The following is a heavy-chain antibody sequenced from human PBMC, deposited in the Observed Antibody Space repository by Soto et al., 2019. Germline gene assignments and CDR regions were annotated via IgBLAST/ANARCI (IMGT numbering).Heavy chain of an antibody. CDR1: GFTFTSSA. CDR2: IVVGSGNT. D-gene: IGHD4-17*01. J-gene: IGHJ3*02. CDR3: AAVRYGDSRNKNAFDI. V-gene: IGHV1-58*02. Sequence: ASVKVSCKASGFTFTSSAMQWVRQARGQRLEWIGWIVVGSGNTNYAQKFQERVTITRDMSTSTAYMELSSLRSEDTAVYYCAAVRYGDSRNKNAFDIWGQGTMVTVSS.